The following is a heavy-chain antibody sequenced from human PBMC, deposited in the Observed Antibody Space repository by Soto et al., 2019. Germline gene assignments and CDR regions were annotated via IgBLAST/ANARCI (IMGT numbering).Heavy chain of an antibody. CDR2: INAGNGNT. J-gene: IGHJ6*02. D-gene: IGHD5-12*01. Sequence: GASVKVSCKASGYTFTSYAMHWVRQAPGQRLEWMGWINAGNGNTKYSQKFQGRVTITRDTSASTAYMELSSLRSEDTAVYYCARALGYSGYAHYYYYGMDVWGQGTTVTVSS. V-gene: IGHV1-3*01. CDR3: ARALGYSGYAHYYYYGMDV. CDR1: GYTFTSYA.